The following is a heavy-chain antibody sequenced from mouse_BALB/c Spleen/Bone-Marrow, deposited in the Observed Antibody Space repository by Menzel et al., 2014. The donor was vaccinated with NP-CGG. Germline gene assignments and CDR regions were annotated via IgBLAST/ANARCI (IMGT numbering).Heavy chain of an antibody. V-gene: IGHV1S29*02. CDR1: GYTFTDYN. J-gene: IGHJ2*01. CDR2: IYPYNGGT. Sequence: EVQLQHSGPELVKAGASAKISCKAAGYTFTDYNMHWVKQSHGKSLEWIGYIYPYNGGTGYNQKFKSNATFTVDNSSSTASMELRSLPSEDSAVYYCATEDYDYDWGIDYWGQGTTLTVSS. CDR3: ATEDYDYDWGIDY. D-gene: IGHD2-4*01.